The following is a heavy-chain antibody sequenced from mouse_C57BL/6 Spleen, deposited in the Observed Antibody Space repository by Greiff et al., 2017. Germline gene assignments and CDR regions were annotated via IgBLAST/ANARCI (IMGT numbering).Heavy chain of an antibody. J-gene: IGHJ2*01. Sequence: QVQLQQPGTELVKPGASVKLSCKASGYTFTSYWMHWVKQRPGQGLEWIGNINPSNGGTNYNEKFKSKATLTVDKSSSTAYMQLSSLTSEYSAVYYCARGEEGLYYFDYWGQGTTLTVSS. V-gene: IGHV1-53*01. D-gene: IGHD3-1*01. CDR1: GYTFTSYW. CDR3: ARGEEGLYYFDY. CDR2: INPSNGGT.